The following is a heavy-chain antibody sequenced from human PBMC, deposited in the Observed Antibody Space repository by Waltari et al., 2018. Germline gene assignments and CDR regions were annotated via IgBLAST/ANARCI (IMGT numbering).Heavy chain of an antibody. CDR1: GGSFSGYY. D-gene: IGHD4-17*01. Sequence: QVQLQQWGAGLLKPSETLSLTCAVYGGSFSGYYWSWIRQPPGKGLEWIGEINHSGSTNYNPSLKSRVTISVDTSKNQFSLKLSSVTAADTAVYYCARSNGGNILNDWGQGTLVTVSS. CDR3: ARSNGGNILND. J-gene: IGHJ1*01. CDR2: INHSGST. V-gene: IGHV4-34*01.